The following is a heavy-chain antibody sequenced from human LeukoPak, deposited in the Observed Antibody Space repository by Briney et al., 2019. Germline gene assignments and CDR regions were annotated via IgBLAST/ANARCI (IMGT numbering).Heavy chain of an antibody. Sequence: TGGSLRLSCAASGFTFSSYSMNWVRQAPGKGLEWVSYISSSSSTIYYADSVKGRFTISRDNAKNSLYLQMNSLRAEDTAVYCCARDGGITLVRGVIMGDYYYYYMDVWGRGTTVTVSS. CDR1: GFTFSSYS. CDR3: ARDGGITLVRGVIMGDYYYYYMDV. D-gene: IGHD3-10*01. J-gene: IGHJ6*03. CDR2: ISSSSSTI. V-gene: IGHV3-48*04.